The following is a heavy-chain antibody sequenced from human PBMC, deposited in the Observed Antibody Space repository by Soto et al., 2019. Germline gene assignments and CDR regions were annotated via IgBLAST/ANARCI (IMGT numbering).Heavy chain of an antibody. V-gene: IGHV3-21*01. J-gene: IGHJ3*02. CDR1: GFTFSSYS. CDR3: ARNMRLGDGADDAFDI. Sequence: EVQLVESGGGLVKPGGSLRLSCAASGFTFSSYSMNWVRQAPGKGLEWVSSISSSSSYIYYADSVKGRFTISRDNAKNSLYLQMNSLRAEDTAVYYCARNMRLGDGADDAFDIWGQGTMVTVSS. D-gene: IGHD1-26*01. CDR2: ISSSSSYI.